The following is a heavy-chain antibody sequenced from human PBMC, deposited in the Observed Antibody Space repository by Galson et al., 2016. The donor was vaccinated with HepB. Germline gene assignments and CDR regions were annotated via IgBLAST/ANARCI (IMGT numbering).Heavy chain of an antibody. CDR2: VYRGRT. V-gene: IGHV4-39*01. D-gene: IGHD1-14*01. CDR1: DGSISSSDLS. CDR3: ARAGLLTKASFDY. Sequence: ETLSLTCSDGSISSSDLSWGWIRQPPGKGLEWIGTVYRGRTYYNPSLEGRVTIFVDMSTDLLSLKVTSLTAADTAVYYCARAGLLTKASFDYWGQGTLVTVSS. J-gene: IGHJ4*02.